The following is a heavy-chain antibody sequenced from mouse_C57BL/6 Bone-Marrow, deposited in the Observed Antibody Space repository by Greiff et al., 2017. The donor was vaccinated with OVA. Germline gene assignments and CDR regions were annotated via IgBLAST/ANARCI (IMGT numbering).Heavy chain of an antibody. D-gene: IGHD2-12*01. CDR3: TEGYYKPFAY. CDR1: GFTFSNYW. V-gene: IGHV6-3*01. Sequence: DVHLVESGGGLVQPGGSMKLSCVASGFTFSNYWMNWVRQSPEKGLEWVAQIRLKSDNYATHYAESVKGRFTISRDDSKSSVYLQMNNLRAEDTGIYYCTEGYYKPFAYWGQGTLVTVSA. J-gene: IGHJ3*01. CDR2: IRLKSDNYAT.